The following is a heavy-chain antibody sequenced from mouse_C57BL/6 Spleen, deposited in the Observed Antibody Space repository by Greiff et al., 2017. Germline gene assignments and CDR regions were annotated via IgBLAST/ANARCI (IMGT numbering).Heavy chain of an antibody. CDR2: IYPGDGDT. CDR1: GYAFSSYW. V-gene: IGHV1-80*01. Sequence: VQLQQSGAELVKPGASVKISCKASGYAFSSYWMNWVKQRPGKGLEWIGQIYPGDGDTNYNGKFKGKATLTADKSSSTAYMQLSSLTSEDSAVYFCAREDYSNHGVYFDYWGQGTTLTVSS. CDR3: AREDYSNHGVYFDY. J-gene: IGHJ2*01. D-gene: IGHD2-5*01.